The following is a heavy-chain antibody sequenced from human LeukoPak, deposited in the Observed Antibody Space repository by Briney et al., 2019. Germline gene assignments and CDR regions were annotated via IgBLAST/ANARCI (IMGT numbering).Heavy chain of an antibody. D-gene: IGHD6-19*01. CDR1: GFTFSSYA. CDR3: ARGAGYSSGWYTGPFDY. Sequence: PGRSLRLFCAASGFTFSSYAMHWVRQAPGKGLEWVAVISYDGNNKYCADSVKGRFTISRDNSKNTLYLQMNSLRAEDTAVYYCARGAGYSSGWYTGPFDYWGQGTLVTVSS. CDR2: ISYDGNNK. V-gene: IGHV3-30-3*01. J-gene: IGHJ4*02.